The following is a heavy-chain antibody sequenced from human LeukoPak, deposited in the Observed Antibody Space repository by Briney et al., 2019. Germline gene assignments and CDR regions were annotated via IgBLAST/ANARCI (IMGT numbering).Heavy chain of an antibody. CDR1: GFTVSSNY. Sequence: GGSLRLSCAVSGFTVSSNYMSWGRQAPGKGLEWVSVIYSGGSTYYADSVKGRFTISRDNYKNTLYLQMNSLRAEDTAVYYCARIVVVPAAMAEYFQHWGQGTLVTVSS. V-gene: IGHV3-53*01. CDR2: IYSGGST. CDR3: ARIVVVPAAMAEYFQH. D-gene: IGHD2-2*01. J-gene: IGHJ1*01.